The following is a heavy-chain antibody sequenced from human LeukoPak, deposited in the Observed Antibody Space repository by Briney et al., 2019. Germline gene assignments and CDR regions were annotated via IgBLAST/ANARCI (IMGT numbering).Heavy chain of an antibody. CDR1: GGSISIFY. D-gene: IGHD6-19*01. CDR2: IYYSGTT. CDR3: ARIDAVAATPTSFDY. Sequence: SETLSLTCTVSGGSISIFYWSWIRQPPGKGLEWIGDIYYSGTTNYNPSLKSRLTISPDTSKNQFSLRLTSVTAADTAVYYCARIDAVAATPTSFDYWGQGTLVTVSS. J-gene: IGHJ4*02. V-gene: IGHV4-59*01.